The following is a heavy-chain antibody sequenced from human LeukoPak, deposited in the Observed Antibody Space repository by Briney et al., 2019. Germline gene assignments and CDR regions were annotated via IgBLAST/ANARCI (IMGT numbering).Heavy chain of an antibody. D-gene: IGHD3-10*01. CDR3: ARRHHFGFLDS. V-gene: IGHV3-7*04. CDR2: IKQDGSEK. J-gene: IGHJ4*02. CDR1: GVMFPSYW. Sequence: GGSLRLSCAASGVMFPSYWMTWVRQAPGKGLEWVANIKQDGSEKYYVDSVKGRFTISRDNAKNSVYLQMNSLRAEDTAVYYCARRHHFGFLDSWGQETLVTFSS.